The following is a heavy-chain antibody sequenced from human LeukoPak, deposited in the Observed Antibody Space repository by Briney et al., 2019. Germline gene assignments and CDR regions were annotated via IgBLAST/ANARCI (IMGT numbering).Heavy chain of an antibody. CDR3: ARVESSTAFDYLDH. CDR2: ISPNSGGT. Sequence: ASVKVSCKASGYTFTGYYLHWVRQAPGQGLEWMGWISPNSGGTNYAQKFQGRVTMTKDTSITAAYMELSRLRSDDTAVYYCARVESSTAFDYLDHWGQGTLVTVSS. J-gene: IGHJ4*02. D-gene: IGHD2-15*01. V-gene: IGHV1-2*02. CDR1: GYTFTGYY.